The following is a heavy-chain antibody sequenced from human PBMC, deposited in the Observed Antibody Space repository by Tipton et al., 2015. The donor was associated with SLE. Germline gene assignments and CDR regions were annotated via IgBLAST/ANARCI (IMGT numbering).Heavy chain of an antibody. CDR3: ARGCSSSTCEPFYFFGMDV. CDR2: VFRGGST. D-gene: IGHD2-2*01. J-gene: IGHJ6*02. Sequence: TLSLTCTVSGDSITRRSFYWGWIRQPPGKGLEWIGEVFRGGSTNYSPSLESRVTITVDMSKNQFSLRLISVTAADTAVYYCARGCSSSTCEPFYFFGMDVWCQGTTVTVSS. CDR1: GDSITRRSFY. V-gene: IGHV4-39*07.